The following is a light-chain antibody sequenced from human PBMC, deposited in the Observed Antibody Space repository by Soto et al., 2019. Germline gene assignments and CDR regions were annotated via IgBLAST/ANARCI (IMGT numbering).Light chain of an antibody. V-gene: IGKV1-5*03. J-gene: IGKJ2*01. Sequence: DLQMTQSPSTLSAFVGDRVTITCRASQSIDTWLAWYQQRPGKAPKLLIFQASRLESGVPSRFSGRGSGTQFTLTISSLQPDDFGTYYCQQYNTDAYTFARGTKLEIQ. CDR1: QSIDTW. CDR2: QAS. CDR3: QQYNTDAYT.